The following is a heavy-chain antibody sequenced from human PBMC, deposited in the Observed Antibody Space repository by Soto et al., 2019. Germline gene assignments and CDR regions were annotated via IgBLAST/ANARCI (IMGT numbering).Heavy chain of an antibody. V-gene: IGHV3-66*01. D-gene: IGHD3-10*01. CDR3: ARGQSNYYGSGSYYRDAFDI. CDR2: IYSGGST. J-gene: IGHJ3*02. CDR1: GFTVSSNY. Sequence: VQLVESGGGLVQPGGSLRLSCAASGFTVSSNYMSWVRQAPGKGLEWVSVIYSGGSTYYADSVKGRFTISRDNSMNTLYLQMNSLRAEDTAVYYCARGQSNYYGSGSYYRDAFDIWGQGTMVTVSS.